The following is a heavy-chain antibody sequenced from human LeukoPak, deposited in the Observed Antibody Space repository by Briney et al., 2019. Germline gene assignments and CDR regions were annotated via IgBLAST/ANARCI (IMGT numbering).Heavy chain of an antibody. CDR3: ARAAGSSWYKGWFDP. J-gene: IGHJ5*02. V-gene: IGHV1-2*04. CDR1: GYTFTGYY. Sequence: ASVKVSCKASGYTFTGYYMHWVRQAPGQGLEWMGWINPNSGGTNYAQKFQGWVTMTRDTSISTAYMELSRLRSDDTAVYYCARAAGSSWYKGWFDPWGQGTLVTVSS. CDR2: INPNSGGT. D-gene: IGHD6-13*01.